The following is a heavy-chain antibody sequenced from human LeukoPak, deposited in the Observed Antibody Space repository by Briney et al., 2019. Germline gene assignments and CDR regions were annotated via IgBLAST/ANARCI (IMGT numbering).Heavy chain of an antibody. Sequence: SQTLSLTCAISGDSVSSNSAAWNWIRQSPSRGLEWLVRAYYRSKWYDDYAVSVKGRITIIPDTSKNQFSLQLNSVTPEDTAVYYCARDTIAAAGTSPFDYWGQGTLVTVSS. CDR2: AYYRSKWYD. CDR3: ARDTIAAAGTSPFDY. CDR1: GDSVSSNSAA. V-gene: IGHV6-1*01. J-gene: IGHJ4*02. D-gene: IGHD6-13*01.